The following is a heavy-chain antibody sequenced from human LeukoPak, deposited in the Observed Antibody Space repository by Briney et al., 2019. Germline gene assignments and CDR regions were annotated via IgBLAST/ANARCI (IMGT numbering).Heavy chain of an antibody. V-gene: IGHV1-8*01. CDR2: MNPNSGNT. CDR3: ARVGSSWYKDLDY. Sequence: ASVKVSCKASGYTFTSYDINWVRQATGQGLERMGWMNPNSGNTGYAQKFQGRVTMTRNTSISTAYMELSSLRSEDTAVYYCARVGSSWYKDLDYWGQGTLVTVSS. J-gene: IGHJ4*02. D-gene: IGHD6-13*01. CDR1: GYTFTSYD.